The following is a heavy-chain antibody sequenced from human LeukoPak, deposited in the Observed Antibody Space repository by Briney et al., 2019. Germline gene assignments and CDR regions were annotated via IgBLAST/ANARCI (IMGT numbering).Heavy chain of an antibody. CDR2: INSDGRST. Sequence: GGSLRLSCVASGFTFTNYGMMWVRQAQGKWLVWVSYINSDGRSTTYADSVKGRFAISRDNAKNTPYLQMSSLRAEDTAMYYSARKSNGMSNWGQGTLVIVSS. CDR1: GFTFTNYG. CDR3: ARKSNGMSN. D-gene: IGHD2-8*01. J-gene: IGHJ4*02. V-gene: IGHV3-74*01.